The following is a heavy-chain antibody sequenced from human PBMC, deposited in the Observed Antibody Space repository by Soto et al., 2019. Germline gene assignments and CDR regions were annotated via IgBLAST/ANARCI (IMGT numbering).Heavy chain of an antibody. CDR3: ATRHTRRSPDDYGDPNWFDP. CDR1: GGTFSSYT. CDR2: IIPILGIA. V-gene: IGHV1-69*02. Sequence: QVQLVQSGAEVKKPGSSVKVSCKASGGTFSSYTISWVRQAPGQGLEWMGRIIPILGIANYAQKFQGRVTSTADKSTSTAYMELSSLRSEDTAVYYCATRHTRRSPDDYGDPNWFDPWDQGTLVTVSS. D-gene: IGHD4-17*01. J-gene: IGHJ5*02.